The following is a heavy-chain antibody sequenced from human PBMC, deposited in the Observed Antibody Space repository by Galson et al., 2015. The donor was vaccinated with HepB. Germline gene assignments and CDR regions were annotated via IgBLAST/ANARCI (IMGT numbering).Heavy chain of an antibody. J-gene: IGHJ4*02. Sequence: SLRLSCAASGFTFSDYYMSWIRQAPGKGLEWVSYISSSSSYTNYADSVKGRFTISRDNAKNSLYLQMNSLRAEDTAVYYCARDRGTVVVPAAMDYWGQGTLVTVSS. V-gene: IGHV3-11*06. CDR1: GFTFSDYY. CDR2: ISSSSSYT. D-gene: IGHD2-2*01. CDR3: ARDRGTVVVPAAMDY.